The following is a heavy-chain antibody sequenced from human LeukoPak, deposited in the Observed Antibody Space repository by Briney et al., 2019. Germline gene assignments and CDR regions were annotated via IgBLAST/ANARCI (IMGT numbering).Heavy chain of an antibody. CDR3: AMDPIGDYLGAFDF. CDR2: ISGSGDTT. J-gene: IGHJ3*01. CDR1: GFTFSSYG. D-gene: IGHD4-17*01. Sequence: GGSLRLSCAGSGFTFSSYGMTWVRQAPGKGLEWVACISGSGDTTRYGESVKGRFTVSRDNSKNTLYLEMNNLGAEDAAVYYCAMDPIGDYLGAFDFWGQGTLVTVSS. V-gene: IGHV3-23*01.